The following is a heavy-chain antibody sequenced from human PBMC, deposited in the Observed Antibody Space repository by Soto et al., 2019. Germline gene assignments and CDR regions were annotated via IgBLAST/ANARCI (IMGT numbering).Heavy chain of an antibody. V-gene: IGHV4-61*02. D-gene: IGHD3-3*01. J-gene: IGHJ4*02. CDR1: GGSISGSYYY. CDR3: ARTPGSGYSPYYFDY. CDR2: VYSSGST. Sequence: ASETLSLTCAVSGGSISGSYYYWSWIRQPAGKGLEWVGRVYSSGSTNYNPSLKSRVTMSVDTSKNEFSLKLSSVTAADTAAYYCARTPGSGYSPYYFDYWGQGTLVTVSS.